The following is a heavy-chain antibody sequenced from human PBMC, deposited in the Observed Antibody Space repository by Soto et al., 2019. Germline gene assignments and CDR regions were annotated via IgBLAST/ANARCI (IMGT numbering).Heavy chain of an antibody. V-gene: IGHV1-69*01. CDR2: IILIFGTA. J-gene: IGHJ3*02. D-gene: IGHD6-19*01. Sequence: QVQLVQSGAEVKKPGSSVKVSCKASGGTFSSYAISWVRQAPGQGLEWMGGIILIFGTANYAQKFQGRVTITADESTSTVYMEMSSLRSEDTAVYYCARVGYSSNAFDIWGKGTMVTVSS. CDR1: GGTFSSYA. CDR3: ARVGYSSNAFDI.